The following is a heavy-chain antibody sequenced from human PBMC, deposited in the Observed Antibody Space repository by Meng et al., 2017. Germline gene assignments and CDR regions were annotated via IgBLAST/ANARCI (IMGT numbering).Heavy chain of an antibody. CDR3: ARVTAMDLYYFDY. V-gene: IGHV3-21*01. CDR1: GFTFSSYS. Sequence: VQRVGSGGGLVKPGGSLGLSCAASGFTFSSYSMNWVRQAPGKGLEWVSSISSSSSYIYYADSVKGRFTISRDNAKNSLYLQMNSLRAEDTAVYYCARVTAMDLYYFDYWGQGTLVTVSS. J-gene: IGHJ4*02. D-gene: IGHD5-18*01. CDR2: ISSSSSYI.